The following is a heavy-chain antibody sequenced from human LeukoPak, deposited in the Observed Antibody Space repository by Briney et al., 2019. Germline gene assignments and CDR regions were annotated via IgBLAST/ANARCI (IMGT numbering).Heavy chain of an antibody. Sequence: KPSETLSLTCTVSGGSISSGGYYWSWIRQHPGKGLEWIGYIYYNGSTYYNPSLKSRVTISVDTSKNQFSLKLSSVTAADTAVYYCARTIFLLNWFDPWGQGTLVTVSS. D-gene: IGHD3-3*01. V-gene: IGHV4-31*03. CDR3: ARTIFLLNWFDP. CDR1: GGSISSGGYY. CDR2: IYYNGST. J-gene: IGHJ5*02.